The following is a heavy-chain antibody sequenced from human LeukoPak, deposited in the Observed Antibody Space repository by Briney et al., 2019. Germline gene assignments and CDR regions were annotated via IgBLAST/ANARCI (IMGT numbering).Heavy chain of an antibody. D-gene: IGHD3-16*02. J-gene: IGHJ3*02. CDR3: ARGTSIWGSYRSDALDI. Sequence: SETLSLTCAVSGYSISSGYYWGWIRQAPGKGLEWIGSIYYSVSTYYNPSLKSRVTTSVDTSKNQVSLKLSAVTAADTALYYCARGTSIWGSYRSDALDIWGQGTMVTVSS. CDR1: GYSISSGYY. V-gene: IGHV4-38-2*01. CDR2: IYYSVST.